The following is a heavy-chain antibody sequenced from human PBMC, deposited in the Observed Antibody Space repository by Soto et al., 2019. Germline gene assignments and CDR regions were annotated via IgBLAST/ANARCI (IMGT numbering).Heavy chain of an antibody. CDR2: IYYSGCT. J-gene: IGHJ4*02. CDR3: ARHTPAISISDH. D-gene: IGHD2-15*01. CDR1: GGSISSSSYY. V-gene: IGHV4-39*01. Sequence: PSETLSLTCTVSGGSISSSSYYWGWIRQPPGKGLEWIGSIYYSGCTYYNPSLKSRVTISVDTSKNQFSLKLSSVTAADTAVYYCARHTPAISISDHWGQGTLVTVS.